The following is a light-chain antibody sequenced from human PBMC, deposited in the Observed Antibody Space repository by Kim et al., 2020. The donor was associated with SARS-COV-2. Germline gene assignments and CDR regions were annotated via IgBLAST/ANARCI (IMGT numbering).Light chain of an antibody. J-gene: IGKJ2*01. CDR1: QSVSSN. CDR2: GTS. V-gene: IGKV3-15*01. Sequence: SMSPRERATLSCRASQSVSSNLAWYQQKPGQAPRLLIYGTSTRATGIPARFSGSGSGTEFTLTISSLQSEDFAVYYCQQYNNWPQTFGQGTKLEI. CDR3: QQYNNWPQT.